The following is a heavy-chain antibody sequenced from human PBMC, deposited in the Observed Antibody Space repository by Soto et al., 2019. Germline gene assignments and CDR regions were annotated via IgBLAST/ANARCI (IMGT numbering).Heavy chain of an antibody. CDR3: ARKLYSNGYFDLDS. Sequence: PGGSLRLSCAASGFTLSNHWMHWVRQAPGKGLVWVSRIKADGSTTNYADSVKGRFTVSRDNAENTLYLQMNSLRAEDTAVYYCARKLYSNGYFDLDSWGQGTLFTSP. D-gene: IGHD5-18*01. V-gene: IGHV3-74*01. CDR1: GFTLSNHW. J-gene: IGHJ4*02. CDR2: IKADGSTT.